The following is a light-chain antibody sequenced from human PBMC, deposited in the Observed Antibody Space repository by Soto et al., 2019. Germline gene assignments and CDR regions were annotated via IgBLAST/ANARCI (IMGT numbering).Light chain of an antibody. Sequence: QPVLTQPPSVSGAPGPRVTLSCTGRSSNIGAGYDVHWYQQLPGTAPKLLIYGNSNRPSGVPERFSGSKSGTSASLAITGLQAEDEADYYCQSYDSSLSVVFGGGTKLTVL. V-gene: IGLV1-40*01. CDR2: GNS. CDR1: SSNIGAGYD. CDR3: QSYDSSLSVV. J-gene: IGLJ2*01.